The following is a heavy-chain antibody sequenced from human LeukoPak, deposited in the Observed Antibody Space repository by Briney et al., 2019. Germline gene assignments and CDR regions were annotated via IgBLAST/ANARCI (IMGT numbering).Heavy chain of an antibody. V-gene: IGHV3-48*01. Sequence: PGGSLRLSCAASGFTFSNYNMNWVHQPPGKGLQWVSYISSSSNIIYYADSVKGRFTISRDNAKNSLFLQMNSLRAEDTAVYYCARDFAREFTIDYWGQGTLVTVSS. D-gene: IGHD3-10*01. CDR3: ARDFAREFTIDY. CDR1: GFTFSNYN. J-gene: IGHJ4*02. CDR2: ISSSSNII.